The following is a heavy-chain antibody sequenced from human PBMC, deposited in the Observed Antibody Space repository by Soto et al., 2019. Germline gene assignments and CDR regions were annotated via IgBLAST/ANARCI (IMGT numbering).Heavy chain of an antibody. CDR2: IRNKANSYAT. V-gene: IGHV3-73*01. Sequence: PGGSLRLSCAASGFTFSDHYMDWVRQAPGKGLEWVGRIRNKANSYATAYAASVKGRFTISRDDSKNTAYLQMNSLKTEDTAVYYCTKQREEHSGYYAYWGQGTLVTVSS. D-gene: IGHD1-26*01. CDR1: GFTFSDHY. J-gene: IGHJ4*02. CDR3: TKQREEHSGYYAY.